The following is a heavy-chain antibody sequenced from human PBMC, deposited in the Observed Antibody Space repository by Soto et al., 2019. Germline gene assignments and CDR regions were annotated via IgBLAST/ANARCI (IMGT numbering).Heavy chain of an antibody. D-gene: IGHD4-17*01. Sequence: SETLSLTCPVSGGSISSYYLSWIRQPPGKGLEWIGYIYYSGSTNYNPSLKSRVTISVDTSKNQFSLKLSSVTAADTAVYYCARRYGYAFDIWGQGTMVTVSS. V-gene: IGHV4-59*01. CDR3: ARRYGYAFDI. CDR2: IYYSGST. CDR1: GGSISSYY. J-gene: IGHJ3*02.